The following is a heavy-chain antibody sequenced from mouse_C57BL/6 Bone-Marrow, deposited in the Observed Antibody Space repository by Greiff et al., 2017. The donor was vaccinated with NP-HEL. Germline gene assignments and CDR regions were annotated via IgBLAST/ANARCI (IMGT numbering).Heavy chain of an antibody. CDR2: IYPRDGST. V-gene: IGHV1-85*01. CDR1: GYTFTSYD. J-gene: IGHJ2*01. Sequence: VHLVESGPELVKPGASVKLSCMASGYTFTSYDINWVKQRPGQGLEWVGWIYPRDGSTKYNEKFKGKATLTVDTSSSTAYMELHSLTSEDSAVYFCARGNYYGSSFPLDYWGQGTTLTVSS. CDR3: ARGNYYGSSFPLDY. D-gene: IGHD1-1*01.